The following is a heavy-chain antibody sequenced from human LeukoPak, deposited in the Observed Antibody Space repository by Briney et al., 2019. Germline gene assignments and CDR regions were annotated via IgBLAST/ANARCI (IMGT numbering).Heavy chain of an antibody. CDR1: GFTFSSYG. CDR3: AKDLDSSGDSY. CDR2: ISNDGIRK. V-gene: IGHV3-30*18. J-gene: IGHJ4*02. Sequence: PGRSLRLSCAASGFTFSSYGMHWVRQAPGKGLEWVAVISNDGIRKYYAESVKGRFTISRDNSKNTLYLQMNSLRVEDTAVYYCAKDLDSSGDSYWGQGTLVSVSS. D-gene: IGHD3-22*01.